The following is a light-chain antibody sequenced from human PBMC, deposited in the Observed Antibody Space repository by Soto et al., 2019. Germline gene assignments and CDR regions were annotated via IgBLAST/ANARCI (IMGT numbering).Light chain of an antibody. J-gene: IGLJ2*01. CDR3: SSYTSSSTVV. V-gene: IGLV2-14*01. CDR2: DVS. CDR1: SSDVGGYNY. Sequence: QSALTQPASVSGSPGQSITISCTGTSSDVGGYNYVSWYQQHPGKAPKLMIYDVSNRPSGVSNRFSGSESGNTASLTISGLQAEDEADYYCSSYTSSSTVVFAGGTKLTVL.